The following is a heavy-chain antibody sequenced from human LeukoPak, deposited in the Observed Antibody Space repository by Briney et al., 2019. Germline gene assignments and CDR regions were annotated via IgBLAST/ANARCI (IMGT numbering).Heavy chain of an antibody. CDR2: ISSSSSTI. CDR1: GFTFSRYS. D-gene: IGHD5-18*01. J-gene: IGHJ4*02. V-gene: IGHV3-48*01. CDR3: ARDLRGYSYGNTFDY. Sequence: GGSLRLSCAASGFTFSRYSMNWVRQAPGKGLEWVSYISSSSSTIYYADSVKGRFTISRDNAKNSLYLQMNSLRAEDTAVYYCARDLRGYSYGNTFDYWGQGTLVTVSS.